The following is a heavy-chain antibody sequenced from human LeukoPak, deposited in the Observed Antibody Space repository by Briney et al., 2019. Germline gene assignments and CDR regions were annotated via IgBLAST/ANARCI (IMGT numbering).Heavy chain of an antibody. CDR3: ARVGSSGWYVGY. CDR2: ISSSSSYI. J-gene: IGHJ4*02. D-gene: IGHD6-19*01. Sequence: GGSLRLSCAASGFTFSSYSMNWVRQAPGKGLEWVSSISSSSSYICYADSVKGRFTISRDNAKNSLYLQMNSLRAEDTAVYYCARVGSSGWYVGYWGQGTLVTVSS. CDR1: GFTFSSYS. V-gene: IGHV3-21*01.